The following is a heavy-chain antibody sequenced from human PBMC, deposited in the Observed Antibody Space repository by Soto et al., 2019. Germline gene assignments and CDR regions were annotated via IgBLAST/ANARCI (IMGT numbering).Heavy chain of an antibody. CDR2: ISPNSGDT. D-gene: IGHD4-17*01. V-gene: IGHV1-2*02. Sequence: QLQLVQSGAEVKKPGASVTVSCQTSGYPFTAYYMHWLRQAPGQGLEWMGWISPNSGDTNYAQKFQGRVTMTRDTSISTAYMEMSSLMSDDTAIYYCAKDRQYGDYGYSFDYCGQGTLVTVSS. J-gene: IGHJ4*02. CDR1: GYPFTAYY. CDR3: AKDRQYGDYGYSFDY.